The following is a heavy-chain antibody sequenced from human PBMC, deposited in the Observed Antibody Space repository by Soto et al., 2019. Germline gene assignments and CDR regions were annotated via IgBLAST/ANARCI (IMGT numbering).Heavy chain of an antibody. CDR3: ARGGGSTDYVANYYFDY. CDR1: GGSLSSGSFS. CDR2: INFSGNT. V-gene: IGHV4-30-2*01. D-gene: IGHD4-17*01. J-gene: IGHJ4*02. Sequence: QLRLQESGSGLVKPSQTLSLTCTVSGGSLSSGSFSWGWIRQPPGKGLEWIGYINFSGNTYYNPSLRRRVTLWREKPKNRFSLKLGSVTAADPAVNYCARGGGSTDYVANYYFDYWGRGTLVTVSS.